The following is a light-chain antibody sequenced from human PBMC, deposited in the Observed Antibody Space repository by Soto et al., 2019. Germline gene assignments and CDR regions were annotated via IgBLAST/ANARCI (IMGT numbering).Light chain of an antibody. CDR2: CAS. CDR3: QQRRNLPPIT. CDR1: QSVSGDY. V-gene: IGKV3D-20*02. Sequence: EIVLTQSPCTLSLSPGEGATLSCRASQSVSGDYLAWYQSRPAQAPRLLVYCASSRATGIPERFSGSGSGTDFTLTISSLEPEDFAVYYCQQRRNLPPITFGQRTRLEI. J-gene: IGKJ5*01.